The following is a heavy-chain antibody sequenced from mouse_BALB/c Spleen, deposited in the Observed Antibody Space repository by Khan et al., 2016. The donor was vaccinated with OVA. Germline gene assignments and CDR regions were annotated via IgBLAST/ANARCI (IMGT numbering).Heavy chain of an antibody. CDR1: GYSITSDYA. V-gene: IGHV3-2*02. CDR3: ARSRYYSDAYAMDY. J-gene: IGHJ4*01. Sequence: EVQLQESGPGLVKPSQSLSLTRTVTGYSITSDYAWNWIRQFPGNKLEWMGYISSTGSTSYNPSLKSRISITRDTSKNQFFLHFTSVTTEDTATYYCARSRYYSDAYAMDYWGQGTSVTVSS. D-gene: IGHD2-12*01. CDR2: ISSTGST.